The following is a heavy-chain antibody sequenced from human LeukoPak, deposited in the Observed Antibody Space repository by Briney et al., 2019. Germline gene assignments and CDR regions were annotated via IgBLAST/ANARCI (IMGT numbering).Heavy chain of an antibody. CDR1: GGTFSSYA. Sequence: SVKVSCKASGGTFSSYAIRWVRQAPGQGLEWMGGIIAIFGTANYAQKLKGRVKITADEAKRRAYMDLSSLRSEDTAVYYCARESHCSSTSCYLDYWGQGTLVTVSS. CDR3: ARESHCSSTSCYLDY. CDR2: IIAIFGTA. J-gene: IGHJ4*02. D-gene: IGHD2-2*01. V-gene: IGHV1-69*01.